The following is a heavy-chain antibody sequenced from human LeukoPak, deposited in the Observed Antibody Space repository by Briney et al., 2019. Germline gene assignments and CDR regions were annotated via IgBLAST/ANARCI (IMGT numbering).Heavy chain of an antibody. V-gene: IGHV3-64*01. D-gene: IGHD5-12*01. Sequence: GGSLRLSCAASGFTLSTYGMHWVRQAPGKGLEYVSGISSDGGSTYYASSVKGRFIISRDNSKNMLYLQVGSLRAEDMAVYYCVREQIYYYYMDVWGKGTTVTVSS. J-gene: IGHJ6*03. CDR2: ISSDGGST. CDR3: VREQIYYYYMDV. CDR1: GFTLSTYG.